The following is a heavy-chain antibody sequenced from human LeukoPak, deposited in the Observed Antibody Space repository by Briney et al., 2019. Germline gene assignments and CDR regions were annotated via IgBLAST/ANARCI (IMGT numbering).Heavy chain of an antibody. J-gene: IGHJ3*02. D-gene: IGHD3-3*01. Sequence: GESLKISCKGSGYSFTSYWIGWVRQMPGKGLAWMGIIYPGDSDTRYSPSFQGQVTISADKSISTAYLQWSSLKASDTAMYYCARQGSPRITIFGVVINDAFDIWGQGTMVTVSS. CDR2: IYPGDSDT. CDR1: GYSFTSYW. CDR3: ARQGSPRITIFGVVINDAFDI. V-gene: IGHV5-51*01.